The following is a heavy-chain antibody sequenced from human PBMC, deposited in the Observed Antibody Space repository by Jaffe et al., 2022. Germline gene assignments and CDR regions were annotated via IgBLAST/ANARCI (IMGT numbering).Heavy chain of an antibody. V-gene: IGHV4-59*01. CDR3: ARNRLRYFDWLSIPDAFDI. J-gene: IGHJ3*02. Sequence: QVQLQESGPGLVKPSETLSLTCTVSGGSISSYYWSWIRQPPGKGLEWIGYIYYSGSTNYNPSLKSRVTISVDTSKNQFSLKLSSVTAADTAVYYCARNRLRYFDWLSIPDAFDIWGQGTMVTVSS. CDR1: GGSISSYY. D-gene: IGHD3-9*01. CDR2: IYYSGST.